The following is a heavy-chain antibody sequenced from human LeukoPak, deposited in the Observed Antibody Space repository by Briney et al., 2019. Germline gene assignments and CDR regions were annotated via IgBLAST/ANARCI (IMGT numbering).Heavy chain of an antibody. Sequence: PSETLSLTCTVSGGSISSYYWSWIRRPPGKGLEWIANIYHTGSTNYNPSLSSRVTISIDTAKNQFSLKLTSVTAADTAVYYCARRGRNSSGWQDYLWGQGTLVTVSS. D-gene: IGHD6-25*01. J-gene: IGHJ4*02. CDR2: IYHTGST. CDR1: GGSISSYY. V-gene: IGHV4-59*01. CDR3: ARRGRNSSGWQDYL.